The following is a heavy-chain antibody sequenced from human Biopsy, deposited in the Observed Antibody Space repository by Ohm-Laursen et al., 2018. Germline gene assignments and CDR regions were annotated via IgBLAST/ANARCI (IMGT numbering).Heavy chain of an antibody. CDR1: GFTFSNYG. J-gene: IGHJ6*02. V-gene: IGHV3-23*01. Sequence: SLRLSCAASGFTFSNYGMHWVRQAPGKGLEWVSGITASGGTTYYADSVKGRFTISRDNSNNTLYLQMNSLRDDDTAVYYCAKVPRVGLSYYYSMDVWGQGTTVTVSS. D-gene: IGHD1-26*01. CDR3: AKVPRVGLSYYYSMDV. CDR2: ITASGGTT.